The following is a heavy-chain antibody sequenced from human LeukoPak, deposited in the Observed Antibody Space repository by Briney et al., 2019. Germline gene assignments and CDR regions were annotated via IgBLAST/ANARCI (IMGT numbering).Heavy chain of an antibody. CDR3: AKEPKSGYSTDY. CDR2: ISYDGSNK. J-gene: IGHJ4*02. CDR1: GFTFSSYG. Sequence: GRSLRLSCAASGFTFSSYGMHWVRQAPGKGLEWVAVISYDGSNKYYADSVKGRFTISRDNSKNTLYLQMNSLRAEDTAVYYCAKEPKSGYSTDYWGQGTLVTVSS. V-gene: IGHV3-30*18. D-gene: IGHD3-3*01.